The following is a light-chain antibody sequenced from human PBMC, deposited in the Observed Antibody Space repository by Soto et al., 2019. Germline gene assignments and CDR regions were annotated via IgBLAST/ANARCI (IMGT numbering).Light chain of an antibody. CDR2: AAS. J-gene: IGKJ2*01. Sequence: IVMTQSPATLPVSPGERATLSCRATQRVSTNLAWYQQKPGQAPRLLSYAASSRATGVPARFSGSGSGTEFTLTISRLQSEDLALYYCQQYNNWPYTFGQGTRLEVK. CDR3: QQYNNWPYT. CDR1: QRVSTN. V-gene: IGKV3-15*01.